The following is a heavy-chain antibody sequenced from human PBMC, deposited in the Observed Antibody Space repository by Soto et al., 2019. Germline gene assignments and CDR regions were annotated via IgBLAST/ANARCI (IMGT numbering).Heavy chain of an antibody. D-gene: IGHD3-9*01. CDR3: TTDAVRLVTHDY. CDR1: GFTFSNAW. Sequence: GSLRLSCAASGFTFSNAWMSWVRQAPGKGLEWVGRIKSKTDGGTTDYAAPVKGRFTISRDDSKNTLYLQMNSLKTEDTAVYYCTTDAVRLVTHDYWGQGTLVTVSS. V-gene: IGHV3-15*01. CDR2: IKSKTDGGTT. J-gene: IGHJ4*02.